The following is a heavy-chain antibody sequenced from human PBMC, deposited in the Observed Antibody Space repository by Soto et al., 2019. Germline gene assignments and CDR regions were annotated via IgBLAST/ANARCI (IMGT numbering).Heavy chain of an antibody. CDR1: GFTISSHY. D-gene: IGHD2-15*01. J-gene: IGHJ6*03. Sequence: LKLSCPAPGFTISSHYMSWVRQAPGKTLEGDSVIYSGGSTYYADSVKGRFTISRDNSKNTLYLQMNSLRAEDTAVYYCAREGCSGGSCYSRYYYYYYMDVWGKGTTVTVSS. CDR2: IYSGGST. CDR3: AREGCSGGSCYSRYYYYYYMDV. V-gene: IGHV3-66*01.